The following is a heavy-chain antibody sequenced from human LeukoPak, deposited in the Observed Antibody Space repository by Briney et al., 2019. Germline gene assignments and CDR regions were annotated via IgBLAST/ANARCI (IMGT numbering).Heavy chain of an antibody. CDR1: GFTFDDYA. CDR3: SKDGSSSMIDAFEI. D-gene: IGHD6-6*01. J-gene: IGHJ3*02. CDR2: ITWDGGST. Sequence: PGGSLRLSCAASGFTFDDYAMHWVRQVPGKGLEWVSLITWDGGSTHYADSVKGRFTISRDNSQNSLFLQMNSLRAEDTALYYCSKDGSSSMIDAFEIWGQGTMVTVSS. V-gene: IGHV3-43D*03.